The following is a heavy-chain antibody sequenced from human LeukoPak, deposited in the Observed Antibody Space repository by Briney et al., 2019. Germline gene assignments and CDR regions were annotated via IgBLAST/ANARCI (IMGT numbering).Heavy chain of an antibody. D-gene: IGHD7-27*01. Sequence: PGGSLRLSCATSGFTFSIYAMTWVRQAPGKGLEWVANIKTDGSLVYYVDSVKGRFTISRDNAKNSLYLQMNSLRAEDTAVYYCARDLNWETYWGQGTLVSVSS. V-gene: IGHV3-7*01. J-gene: IGHJ4*02. CDR2: IKTDGSLV. CDR3: ARDLNWETY. CDR1: GFTFSIYA.